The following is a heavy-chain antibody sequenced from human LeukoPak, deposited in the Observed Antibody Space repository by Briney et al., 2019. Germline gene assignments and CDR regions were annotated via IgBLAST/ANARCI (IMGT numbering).Heavy chain of an antibody. D-gene: IGHD5-12*01. CDR3: ARQVGGYSGYNWFDP. Sequence: SETLSLTCAVYGGSFSGYYWSWIRQPPGKGLEWIGEINHSGSTNYNPSLKSRVTISVDTSKNQFSLKLSSVTAADTAVYYCARQVGGYSGYNWFDPWGQGTLVTVSS. CDR2: INHSGST. V-gene: IGHV4-34*01. J-gene: IGHJ5*02. CDR1: GGSFSGYY.